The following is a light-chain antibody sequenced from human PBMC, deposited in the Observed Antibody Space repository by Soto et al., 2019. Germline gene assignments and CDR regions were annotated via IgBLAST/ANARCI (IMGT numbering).Light chain of an antibody. Sequence: DIPMTQSPSTLSASVGDRVTITCRASQSVSPWLAWYQQKPGKAPHLLLYMLSTLDSGLPSRFGGSGSGTEFTLTISRLQPDDSATYYCQHYNSYSTFGQGTKVEVK. CDR2: MLS. CDR1: QSVSPW. CDR3: QHYNSYST. V-gene: IGKV1-5*03. J-gene: IGKJ1*01.